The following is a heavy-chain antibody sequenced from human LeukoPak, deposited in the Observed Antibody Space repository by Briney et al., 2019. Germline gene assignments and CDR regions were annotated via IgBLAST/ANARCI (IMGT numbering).Heavy chain of an antibody. CDR3: ARGVGATRYYFDY. Sequence: GSLRLSCAASGFTFSSYSMNWVRQAPGKGLEWVSSISSSSSYIYYADSVKGRFTISRDNAKNSLYLQMNSLRAEDTAVYYCARGVGATRYYFDYWGQGTLVTVSS. CDR1: GFTFSSYS. J-gene: IGHJ4*02. D-gene: IGHD1-26*01. CDR2: ISSSSSYI. V-gene: IGHV3-21*01.